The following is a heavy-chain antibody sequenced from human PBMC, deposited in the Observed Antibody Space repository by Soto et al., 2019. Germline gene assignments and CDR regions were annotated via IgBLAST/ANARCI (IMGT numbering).Heavy chain of an antibody. CDR1: GFTFTRFS. Sequence: GGSLRLSCAASGFTFTRFSMNWVRQAPGKGLEWVSSISSTTNYIYYGDSMKGRFTTSRDNAKNSLYLEMNSLRAGDTAVYYCARESEDLTSNFDYWGQGTLVTVSS. CDR3: ARESEDLTSNFDY. J-gene: IGHJ4*02. V-gene: IGHV3-21*06. CDR2: ISSTTNYI.